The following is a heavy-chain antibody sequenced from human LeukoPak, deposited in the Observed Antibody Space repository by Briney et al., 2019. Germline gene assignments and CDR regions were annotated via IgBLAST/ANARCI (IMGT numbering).Heavy chain of an antibody. J-gene: IGHJ6*03. CDR1: GFTFSSYS. V-gene: IGHV3-48*02. CDR2: ISSSSGTI. Sequence: PGGSLRLSCAASGFTFSSYSMNWVRQAPGKGLEWISYISSSSGTIYYADSVKGRFTISRDNAKNSLYLQMSSLRDEDTAMYYCARGGRRYDYYYHMDVWGKGTTVTVSS. CDR3: ARGGRRYDYYYHMDV.